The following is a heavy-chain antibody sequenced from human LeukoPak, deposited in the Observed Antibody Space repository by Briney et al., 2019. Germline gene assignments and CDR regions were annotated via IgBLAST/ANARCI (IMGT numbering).Heavy chain of an antibody. CDR2: VYSSGST. Sequence: SETLFLTCTVSGGSISGYYWSWIRQPPGKGLEWIGYVYSSGSTNYNPSLKSRVTMSVDTSKNQFSLRLSSVTAADTAVYYCARRFVDDFWSCFDPWGQGTLVTVSS. J-gene: IGHJ5*02. CDR1: GGSISGYY. CDR3: ARRFVDDFWSCFDP. D-gene: IGHD3-3*01. V-gene: IGHV4-4*09.